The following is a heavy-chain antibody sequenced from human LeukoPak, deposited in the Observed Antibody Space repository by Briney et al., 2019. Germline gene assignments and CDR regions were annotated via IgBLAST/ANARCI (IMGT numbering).Heavy chain of an antibody. CDR1: GFTFDDYA. CDR2: ISWNSGSI. Sequence: GRSLRLSCAASGFTFDDYAMHWVRQAPGKGLEWVSGISWNSGSIGYADSVKGRFTISRDNAKNSLYLQMNSLRAEDTALYYCAKDWFDRPGIAVAGYWGQGTLVTVSS. V-gene: IGHV3-9*01. J-gene: IGHJ4*02. CDR3: AKDWFDRPGIAVAGY. D-gene: IGHD6-19*01.